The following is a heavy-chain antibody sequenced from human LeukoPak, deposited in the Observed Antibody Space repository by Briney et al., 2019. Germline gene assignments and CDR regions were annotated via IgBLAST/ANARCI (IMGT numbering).Heavy chain of an antibody. CDR2: INPNSGGT. Sequence: ASVKVSCKASGYTFTGYYMHWVRQAPGQGLEWMGWINPNSGGTNYAQKFQGRVNMTRDTSIRTAYMELSRLRSDDTAVYYCARGQVGATEVEFVYWGQGTLVTVSS. V-gene: IGHV1-2*02. D-gene: IGHD1-26*01. CDR3: ARGQVGATEVEFVY. CDR1: GYTFTGYY. J-gene: IGHJ4*02.